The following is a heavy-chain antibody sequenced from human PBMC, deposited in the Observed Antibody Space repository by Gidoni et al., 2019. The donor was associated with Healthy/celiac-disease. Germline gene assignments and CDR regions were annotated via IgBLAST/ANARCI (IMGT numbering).Heavy chain of an antibody. J-gene: IGHJ4*02. V-gene: IGHV2-5*01. CDR3: ARPYSSSWYGTYYFDY. CDR2: IYWNDDK. CDR1: GFSLSTSGVG. D-gene: IGHD6-13*01. Sequence: QITLKESGPTLVKPTQTLTLTCTFSGFSLSTSGVGVGWIRQPPGKALEWLALIYWNDDKRYSPSLKSRLTITKDTSKNQVVLTMTNMDPVDTATYYCARPYSSSWYGTYYFDYWGQGTLVTVSS.